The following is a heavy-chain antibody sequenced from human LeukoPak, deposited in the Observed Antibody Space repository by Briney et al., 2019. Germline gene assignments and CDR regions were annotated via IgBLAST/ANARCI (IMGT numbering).Heavy chain of an antibody. CDR1: GFTFSSYN. Sequence: GSLRLSCVVSGFTFSSYNMNWVRQAPGKGLEWVSSISSSSSCIYYADSVKGRFTISRDNAKNSLYLQMNSLRAEDTAVYYCASSPVYGDPLTYYYYMDVWGKGTTVTISS. CDR3: ASSPVYGDPLTYYYYMDV. J-gene: IGHJ6*03. CDR2: ISSSSSCI. D-gene: IGHD4-17*01. V-gene: IGHV3-21*01.